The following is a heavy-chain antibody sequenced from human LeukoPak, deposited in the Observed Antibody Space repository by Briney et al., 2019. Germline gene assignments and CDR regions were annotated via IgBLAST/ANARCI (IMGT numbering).Heavy chain of an antibody. Sequence: ASVKVSCKASGYTFTGYYLHWVRQAPGQGLEWMGWINPNSGGTNNAQKFQDRVIMTMDTSISTAYMELSRLRSDDTAVYYCARCLSGGSCAIFGYWGQGALVIVSS. CDR1: GYTFTGYY. J-gene: IGHJ4*02. CDR3: ARCLSGGSCAIFGY. V-gene: IGHV1-2*02. CDR2: INPNSGGT. D-gene: IGHD3-16*01.